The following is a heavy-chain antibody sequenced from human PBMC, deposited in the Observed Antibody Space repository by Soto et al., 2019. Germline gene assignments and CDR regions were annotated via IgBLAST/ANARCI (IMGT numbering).Heavy chain of an antibody. CDR2: IYYSGST. Sequence: SETLSLTCTVSGGSISSYYWSWIRQPPGKGLEWIGYIYYSGSTNYNPSLKSRVTISVDTSKNQFSLKLSSVTAADTAVYYCAGDDYGGEFDYWGQGTLVTVSS. V-gene: IGHV4-59*01. J-gene: IGHJ4*02. CDR1: GGSISSYY. D-gene: IGHD4-17*01. CDR3: AGDDYGGEFDY.